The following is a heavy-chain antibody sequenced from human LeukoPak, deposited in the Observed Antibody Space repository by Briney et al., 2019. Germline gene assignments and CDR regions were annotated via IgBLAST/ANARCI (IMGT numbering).Heavy chain of an antibody. CDR2: IKQDGSEK. CDR3: ARDNRNPGYSSSWSIYYYYYGMDV. D-gene: IGHD6-13*01. Sequence: PGGSLRLSCAASGFTFSGYWMSWVRQAPGKGLEWVANIKQDGSEKYYVDSVKGRFTISRDNAKNSLYLQMNSLRAEDTAVYYCARDNRNPGYSSSWSIYYYYYGMDVWGQGTTVTVSS. V-gene: IGHV3-7*01. J-gene: IGHJ6*02. CDR1: GFTFSGYW.